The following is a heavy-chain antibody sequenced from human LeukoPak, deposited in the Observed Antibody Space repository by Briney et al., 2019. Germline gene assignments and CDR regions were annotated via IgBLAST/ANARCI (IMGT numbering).Heavy chain of an antibody. CDR1: GFTVSNNY. D-gene: IGHD3-16*01. Sequence: GGSLRLSCAASGFTVSNNYMSWVRQAPGKGLEWVSVIYSGGNTYYADSVKGRFTISKDNSKNTLYLQMNSLRAEDTAVYYCARDGPSVLMITFGAPPDYWGQGTLVTVSS. V-gene: IGHV3-53*01. J-gene: IGHJ4*02. CDR3: ARDGPSVLMITFGAPPDY. CDR2: IYSGGNT.